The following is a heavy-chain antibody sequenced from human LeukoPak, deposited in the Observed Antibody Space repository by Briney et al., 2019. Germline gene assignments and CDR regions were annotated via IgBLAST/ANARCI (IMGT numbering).Heavy chain of an antibody. J-gene: IGHJ3*02. Sequence: GGSLRLSCAASGFTFSSYLMHWVRQAPGKGLVWVSCLNSDGSSTSYADSVRGRFTISRDNAKNTLYLQMDSLRAEDTAVYYCATGNYHAFDIWGQGTMVTVSS. D-gene: IGHD1-7*01. V-gene: IGHV3-74*01. CDR1: GFTFSSYL. CDR2: LNSDGSST. CDR3: ATGNYHAFDI.